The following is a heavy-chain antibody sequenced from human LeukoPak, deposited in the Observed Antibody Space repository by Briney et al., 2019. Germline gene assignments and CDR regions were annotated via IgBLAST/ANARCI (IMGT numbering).Heavy chain of an antibody. V-gene: IGHV5-51*01. CDR3: ARRGAADGGHHFDS. CDR1: GNRFTNYW. D-gene: IGHD6-13*01. CDR2: IYPGDSDT. J-gene: IGHJ4*02. Sequence: GESLKISCKGSGNRFTNYWIAWVRPMPGKGLEWMGIIYPGDSDTRYSPSFEGQVTISADESISTAYLQWSSLKASDTAMYYCARRGAADGGHHFDSWGQGTLVTVSS.